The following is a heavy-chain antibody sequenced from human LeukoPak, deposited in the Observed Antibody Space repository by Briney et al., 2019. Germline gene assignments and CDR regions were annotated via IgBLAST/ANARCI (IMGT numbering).Heavy chain of an antibody. Sequence: PSETLSLTCTVSGGSISSGSYYWSWIRQPAGKGLEWIGRIYTSGSTNYNPSLKSRVTISVDTSKNQFSLKLSSVTAADTAVYYCARHIPLSGSYYSDAFDIWGQGTMVTVSS. CDR1: GGSISSGSYY. V-gene: IGHV4-61*02. J-gene: IGHJ3*02. D-gene: IGHD1-26*01. CDR3: ARHIPLSGSYYSDAFDI. CDR2: IYTSGST.